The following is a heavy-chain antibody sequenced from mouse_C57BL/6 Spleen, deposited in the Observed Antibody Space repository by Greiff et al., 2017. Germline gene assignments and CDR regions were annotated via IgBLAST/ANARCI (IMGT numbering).Heavy chain of an antibody. Sequence: EVHVKQSGAELVRPGASVKLSCTASGFNIKDDYMHWVKQRPEQGLEWIGWIDPENGDTEYASKFQGKATITADTSSNTAYLQLSSLTSEDTAVYYCTTSYYGSRGGYWGQGTTLTVSS. CDR1: GFNIKDDY. CDR3: TTSYYGSRGGY. CDR2: IDPENGDT. J-gene: IGHJ2*01. V-gene: IGHV14-4*01. D-gene: IGHD1-1*01.